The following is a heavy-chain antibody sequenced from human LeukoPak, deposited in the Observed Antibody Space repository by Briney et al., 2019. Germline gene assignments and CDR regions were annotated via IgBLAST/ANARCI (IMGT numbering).Heavy chain of an antibody. CDR1: GGTFSSYA. J-gene: IGHJ4*02. V-gene: IGHV1-69*05. CDR3: ARDKQWLVIGPLDY. Sequence: SVKVSCKASGGTFSSYAISWVRQAPGQGLEWMGGIIPIFGTANYAQKFQGRVTMTTDTSTSTAYMELRSLRSDDTAVYYCARDKQWLVIGPLDYWGQGTLVTVSS. CDR2: IIPIFGTA. D-gene: IGHD6-19*01.